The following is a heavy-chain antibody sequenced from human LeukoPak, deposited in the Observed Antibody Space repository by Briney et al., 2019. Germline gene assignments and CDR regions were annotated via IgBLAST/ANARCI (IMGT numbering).Heavy chain of an antibody. CDR2: IKQDESEK. CDR1: GFTFSSYW. J-gene: IGHJ4*02. CDR3: ARALMVRGVEFDY. V-gene: IGHV3-7*01. Sequence: GGSLRLSCAASGFTFSSYWMSWVRQAPGKGLEWVANIKQDESEKYYVDSVKGRFSISRDNAKNSLYLQMNSLRAEDTAVYYCARALMVRGVEFDYWGQGTLVTVSS. D-gene: IGHD3-10*01.